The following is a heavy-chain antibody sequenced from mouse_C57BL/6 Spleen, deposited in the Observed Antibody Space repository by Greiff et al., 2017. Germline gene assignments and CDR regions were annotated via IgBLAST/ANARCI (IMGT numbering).Heavy chain of an antibody. J-gene: IGHJ4*01. D-gene: IGHD1-1*01. CDR3: TRDSLYGSSSYAMDY. Sequence: DVMLVESGEGLVKPGGSLKLSCAASGFTFSSYAMSWVRQTPEKRLEWVAYISSGGDYIYYADTVKGRFTISRDNARNTLYLQMSSLKSEDTAMYYCTRDSLYGSSSYAMDYWGQGTSVTVSS. CDR2: ISSGGDYI. CDR1: GFTFSSYA. V-gene: IGHV5-9-1*02.